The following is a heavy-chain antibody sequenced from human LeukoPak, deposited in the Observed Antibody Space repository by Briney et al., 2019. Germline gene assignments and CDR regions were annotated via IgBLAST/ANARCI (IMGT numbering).Heavy chain of an antibody. CDR1: GVSISRGGYS. D-gene: IGHD1-26*01. V-gene: IGHV4-30-4*07. J-gene: IGHJ4*02. CDR3: AREGGMSGSYYADY. Sequence: SETLSLTCAVSGVSISRGGYSWSWIRQPPGKGLEWIGYIYHSGSTNYNPSLKSRLTISVDTSNNQFSLRLSSVTAADTAVYYCAREGGMSGSYYADYWGQGTLVTVSS. CDR2: IYHSGST.